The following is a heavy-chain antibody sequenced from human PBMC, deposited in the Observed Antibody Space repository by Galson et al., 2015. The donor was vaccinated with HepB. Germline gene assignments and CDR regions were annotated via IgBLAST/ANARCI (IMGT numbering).Heavy chain of an antibody. CDR3: ARGERPYYYDSSGL. J-gene: IGHJ4*02. CDR1: GFTFNIFC. CDR2: ISYDETNK. D-gene: IGHD3-22*01. V-gene: IGHV3-30*01. Sequence: SLRLSCAASGFTFNIFCIHWVRQAPGKGLEWLAVISYDETNKYYADSVKGRFTISRDNFKNTVYLQVDDLRPEDAAVYYCARGERPYYYDSSGLWGQGTLVTVSS.